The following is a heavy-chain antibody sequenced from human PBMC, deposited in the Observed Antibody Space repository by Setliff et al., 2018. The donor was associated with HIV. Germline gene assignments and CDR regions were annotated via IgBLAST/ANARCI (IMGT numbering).Heavy chain of an antibody. D-gene: IGHD3-22*01. CDR2: ISAYNLNT. J-gene: IGHJ4*02. Sequence: ASVKVSCQTSGYTFSRYGLSWVRQAPGQGLAWMGWISAYNLNTNYAPKFQGRVTMTTDTSASTGYTELRRLRSDDTAVYYCARAYYHDSSGYQGFDYWGQGTLVTVSS. CDR1: GYTFSRYG. V-gene: IGHV1-18*01. CDR3: ARAYYHDSSGYQGFDY.